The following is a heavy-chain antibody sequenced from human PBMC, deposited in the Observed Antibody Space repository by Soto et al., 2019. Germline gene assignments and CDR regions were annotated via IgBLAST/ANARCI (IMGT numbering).Heavy chain of an antibody. CDR1: GFTFSSYE. Sequence: VGSLRLSCAASGFTFSSYEMNWVRQAPGKGLEWVSYISSSGSTIYYADSVKGRFTISRDNAKNSLYLQMNSLRAEDTAVYYCARATVLVYYFDYWGQGTLVTVSS. V-gene: IGHV3-48*03. D-gene: IGHD2-8*01. CDR2: ISSSGSTI. CDR3: ARATVLVYYFDY. J-gene: IGHJ4*02.